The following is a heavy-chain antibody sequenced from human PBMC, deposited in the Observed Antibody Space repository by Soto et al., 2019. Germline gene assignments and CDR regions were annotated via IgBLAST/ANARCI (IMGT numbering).Heavy chain of an antibody. J-gene: IGHJ4*02. CDR1: GGSISSGGYS. CDR3: AAGGGLPRYY. CDR2: IYHSGST. Sequence: QLQLQESGSGLVKPSQTLSLTCAVSGGSISSGGYSWSWIRQPPGKGLEWIGYIYHSGSTYYNPSPKSRVTRSVDRSKNQLALKLSSVTVADTAVYYCAAGGGLPRYYWGQGTLVTVSS. V-gene: IGHV4-30-2*01. D-gene: IGHD5-12*01.